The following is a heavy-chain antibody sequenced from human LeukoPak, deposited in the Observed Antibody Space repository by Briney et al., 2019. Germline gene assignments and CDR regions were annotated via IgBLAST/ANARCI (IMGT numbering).Heavy chain of an antibody. CDR3: AWTTGTGDAFDI. CDR1: GFTFSSYS. J-gene: IGHJ3*02. CDR2: ISSSSSYI. D-gene: IGHD1-1*01. V-gene: IGHV3-21*01. Sequence: PGGSLRLSCAASGFTFSSYSMNWVRQAPGKGLEWVSSISSSSSYIYYADSVKGRFTISRDNAKNSLYLQMNSLRAEDTAVYYCAWTTGTGDAFDIWGQGTMVTVSS.